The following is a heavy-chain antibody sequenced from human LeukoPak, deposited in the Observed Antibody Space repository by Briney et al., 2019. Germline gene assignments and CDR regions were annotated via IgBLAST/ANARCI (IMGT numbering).Heavy chain of an antibody. CDR1: GFTFSSYS. CDR2: ISSSSGYI. Sequence: GGSLRLSCAASGFTFSSYSMNWVRQAPGKGLEWVSSISSSSGYIYYADSVKGRFTISRDNAKNSLYLQMNSLRAEDTAVYYCASSVVPAAMSYWGQGTLVTVSS. CDR3: ASSVVPAAMSY. V-gene: IGHV3-21*01. J-gene: IGHJ4*02. D-gene: IGHD2-2*01.